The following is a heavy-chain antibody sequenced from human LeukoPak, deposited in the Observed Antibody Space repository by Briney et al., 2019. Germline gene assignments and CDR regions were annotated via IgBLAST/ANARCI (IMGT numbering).Heavy chain of an antibody. CDR2: ISSSSSYI. Sequence: GGSLRLSCAASGFTSSSYSMNWVRQAPGKGLEWVSSISSSSSYIYYADSVKGRFTISRDNAKNSLYLQMNSLRAEDTAVYYSARLSFTGTADYWGQGTLLTVSS. V-gene: IGHV3-21*01. CDR3: ARLSFTGTADY. J-gene: IGHJ4*02. D-gene: IGHD2-8*02. CDR1: GFTSSSYS.